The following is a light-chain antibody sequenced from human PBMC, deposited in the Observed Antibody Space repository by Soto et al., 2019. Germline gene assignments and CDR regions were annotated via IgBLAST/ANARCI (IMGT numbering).Light chain of an antibody. J-gene: IGKJ1*01. V-gene: IGKV3-15*01. CDR3: QQYHNWPQT. Sequence: EIVMTQSPATLSVSPGERATLSCRASQSVSSNLAWYQQKPGQAPRLLIYGASTRATGIPARFSGSGSGTEFTLTISSLQYEDFAVYYCQQYHNWPQTFGQGTKVDIK. CDR1: QSVSSN. CDR2: GAS.